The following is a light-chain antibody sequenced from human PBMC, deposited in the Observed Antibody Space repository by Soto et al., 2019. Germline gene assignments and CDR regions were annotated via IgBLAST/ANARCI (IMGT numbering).Light chain of an antibody. CDR2: EVS. V-gene: IGLV2-8*01. CDR1: SSDVGYYNY. CDR3: SSHAGYNNFYV. Sequence: QSVLTQPPSAFGSPGQSVTISCTGASSDVGYYNYVSWFQQHPGKGPKLIIYEVSKRPSGVPDRFSGSKSGNTASLTVSGLQAEDEADYYCSSHAGYNNFYVFGSGTKVTGL. J-gene: IGLJ1*01.